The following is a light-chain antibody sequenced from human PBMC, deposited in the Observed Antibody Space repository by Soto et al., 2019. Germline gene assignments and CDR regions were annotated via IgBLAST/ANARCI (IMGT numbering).Light chain of an antibody. CDR1: QSVSSY. Sequence: EIVLTQSPATLSLSPGERATLSCRASQSVSSYLAWYQQKPAQAPRLLIYDASNSATGIPARFSGSGSGTFFYLTISSLEPEDFAVYYCQQRSNWPWVTFGGGTKVEIK. CDR2: DAS. CDR3: QQRSNWPWVT. V-gene: IGKV3-11*01. J-gene: IGKJ4*01.